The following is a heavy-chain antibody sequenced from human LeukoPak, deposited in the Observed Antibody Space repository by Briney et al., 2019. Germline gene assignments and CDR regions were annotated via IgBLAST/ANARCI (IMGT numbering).Heavy chain of an antibody. CDR3: ARRFWVGYCSSTSCPPSNWFDP. CDR2: IYYSGST. V-gene: IGHV4-39*01. Sequence: SETLSLTCTVSGGSISSSSYYWGWIRQPPGKGLEWIGSIYYSGSTCYNPSLKSRVTISVDTSKNQFSLKLSSVTAADTAVYYCARRFWVGYCSSTSCPPSNWFDPWGQGTLVTVSS. CDR1: GGSISSSSYY. D-gene: IGHD2-2*01. J-gene: IGHJ5*02.